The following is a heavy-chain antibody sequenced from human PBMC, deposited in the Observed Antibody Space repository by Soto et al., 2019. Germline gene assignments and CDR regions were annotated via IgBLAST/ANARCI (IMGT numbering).Heavy chain of an antibody. CDR3: ARVNWGYCSGDICPLGREYFQY. CDR2: ISRTGGGT. V-gene: IGHV3-23*01. Sequence: TGGSLRLSCAASRFTFSHYAMTWVRQAPGKGLQWVSGISRTGGGTYYADSVKGRFTISRDNSKDILFLQMDSLRAEDTAIYYCARVNWGYCSGDICPLGREYFQYWGQGTLVTVSS. CDR1: RFTFSHYA. J-gene: IGHJ1*01. D-gene: IGHD2-15*01.